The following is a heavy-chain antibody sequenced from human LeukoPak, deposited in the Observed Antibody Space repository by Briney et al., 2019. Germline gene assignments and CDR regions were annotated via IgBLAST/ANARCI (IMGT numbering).Heavy chain of an antibody. CDR1: GGSISSGDFY. CDR2: IYYSGTA. J-gene: IGHJ4*02. Sequence: KSSQTLSLTCTVSGGSISSGDFYWSWVRQHPEKGLEGIGYIYYSGTAYYNPSLKSRVAVSVDTSKNQFSLKLDSVTAADTAVYYCARFSNAHGVKFDYWGQGTLVTVSS. CDR3: ARFSNAHGVKFDY. V-gene: IGHV4-31*03. D-gene: IGHD2-8*01.